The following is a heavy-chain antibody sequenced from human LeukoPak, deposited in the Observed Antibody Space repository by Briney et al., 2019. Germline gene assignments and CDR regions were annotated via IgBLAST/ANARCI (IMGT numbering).Heavy chain of an antibody. CDR3: ARRGGYSYGYFGAHGAFDI. J-gene: IGHJ3*02. V-gene: IGHV4-34*01. D-gene: IGHD5-18*01. CDR1: GGSFSGYY. Sequence: PSETLSLTCAVYGGSFSGYYWSWIRQPPGKGLEWIGEINHSGSTNYNPSLKSRVTISVDTSKNQFSLKLSSVTAADTAVYYCARRGGYSYGYFGAHGAFDIWGQGTMVTVSS. CDR2: INHSGST.